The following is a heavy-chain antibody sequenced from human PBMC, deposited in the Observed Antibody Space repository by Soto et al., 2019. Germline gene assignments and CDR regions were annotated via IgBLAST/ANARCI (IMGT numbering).Heavy chain of an antibody. V-gene: IGHV1-2*04. J-gene: IGHJ5*02. CDR1: GYTLNGYY. CDR2: INPNSGGT. CDR3: AATLFPNTQFDP. Sequence: ASSEVSCKDSGYTLNGYYMRWLRPAPGQGLEWMGWINPNSGGTSYAQKFQGWVTMTRDTSISTAYMELSRLRSDDTAVYYYAATLFPNTQFDPWGQGTLVTVSS. D-gene: IGHD3-3*01.